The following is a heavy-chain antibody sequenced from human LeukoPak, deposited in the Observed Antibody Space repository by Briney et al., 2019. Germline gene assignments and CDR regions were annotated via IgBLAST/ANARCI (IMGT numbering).Heavy chain of an antibody. Sequence: GGSLRLSCAASGFTFSSYGMPWVRQAPGKGLEWVAVIWYDGSNKYYADSVKGRFTISRDNSKNTLYLQMNSLRAEDTAVYYCAREFENSYGSGAFDIWGQGTMVTVSS. CDR3: AREFENSYGSGAFDI. J-gene: IGHJ3*02. CDR2: IWYDGSNK. CDR1: GFTFSSYG. V-gene: IGHV3-33*01. D-gene: IGHD5-18*01.